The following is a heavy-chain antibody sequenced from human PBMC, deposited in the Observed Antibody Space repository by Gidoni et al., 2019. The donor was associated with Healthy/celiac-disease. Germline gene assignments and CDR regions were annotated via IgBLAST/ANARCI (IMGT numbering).Heavy chain of an antibody. V-gene: IGHV3-33*01. CDR1: GFTFSSYG. CDR2: IWYDGSNK. D-gene: IGHD6-19*01. Sequence: QVQLVESGGGVVQPGRSLSLSCAASGFTFSSYGMHWVRQAPGKGLEWVAVIWYDGSNKYYADSVKGRFTISRDNSKNTLYLQMNSLRAEDTAVYYCARDLEGWARGYYYGMDVWGQGTTVTVSS. J-gene: IGHJ6*02. CDR3: ARDLEGWARGYYYGMDV.